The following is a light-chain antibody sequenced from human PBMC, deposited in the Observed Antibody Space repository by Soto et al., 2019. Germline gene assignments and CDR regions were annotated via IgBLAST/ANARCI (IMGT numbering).Light chain of an antibody. CDR3: QQYNNWPIT. Sequence: ETVMTQSPATLSVSPGERATLSCRASQGIGSNLAWYQQKPGQSPRLLIYGASTRATGLPARFSGSGSGTEFTLTISSLQSEDFALYYCQQYNNWPITFGQGTRLEIK. V-gene: IGKV3-15*01. J-gene: IGKJ5*01. CDR2: GAS. CDR1: QGIGSN.